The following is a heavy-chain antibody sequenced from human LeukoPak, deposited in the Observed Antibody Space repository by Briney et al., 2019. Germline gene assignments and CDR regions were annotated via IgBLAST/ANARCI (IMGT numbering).Heavy chain of an antibody. CDR2: ISSDGSNA. CDR3: ARDQTAGYSDY. CDR1: GFTFSTYG. V-gene: IGHV3-30*03. J-gene: IGHJ4*02. D-gene: IGHD3-22*01. Sequence: GRSLRLSCAASGFTFSTYGMHWVRQAPGKGLEWVATISSDGSNAYCVDSVKGRFTISRDNSKNTVYLQMNSQSAEDTAVYYCARDQTAGYSDYWGQGTLVTVSS.